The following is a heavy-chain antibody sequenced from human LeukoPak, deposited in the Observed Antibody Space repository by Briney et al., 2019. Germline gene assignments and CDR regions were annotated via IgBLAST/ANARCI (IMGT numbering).Heavy chain of an antibody. J-gene: IGHJ4*02. D-gene: IGHD3-22*01. V-gene: IGHV1-2*04. Sequence: ASVKVSCKASGYTFTGYYMHWVRQAPGQGLEWMGWINPNSGGTNYAQKFQGWVTMTRDTSISTAYMELSRLRSDDTAVYYCARESRAGYYDSSGYVDYWGQGTLVTVSS. CDR1: GYTFTGYY. CDR2: INPNSGGT. CDR3: ARESRAGYYDSSGYVDY.